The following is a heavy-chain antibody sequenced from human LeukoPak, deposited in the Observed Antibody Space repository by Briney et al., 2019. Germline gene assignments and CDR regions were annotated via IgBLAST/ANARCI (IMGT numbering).Heavy chain of an antibody. CDR2: TYYRSKWYN. D-gene: IGHD6-19*01. CDR1: GDSVSSNTAA. J-gene: IGHJ4*02. V-gene: IGHV6-1*01. CDR3: AREDSRGRFDY. Sequence: SQTLSLTCGISGDSVSSNTAAWHCIRQSPSRGLEWLGRTYYRSKWYNNYAVSVKSRITINSDSSKNQVSLQLNSVTPEDTAMYYCAREDSRGRFDYWGQGTLVTVSS.